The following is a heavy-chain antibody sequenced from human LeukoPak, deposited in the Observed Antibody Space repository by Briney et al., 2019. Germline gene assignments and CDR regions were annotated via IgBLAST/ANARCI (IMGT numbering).Heavy chain of an antibody. V-gene: IGHV3-23*01. J-gene: IGHJ5*02. CDR3: ARGMTRSGFDP. Sequence: PGGSLRLSCAASGFTFSDYYMSWVRQAPGKGLEWVSGISGSGGSTYYADSVKGRFTISRDNSKNTLYLQMNSLRAEDTALYYCARGMTRSGFDPWGQGTLVTVSS. D-gene: IGHD3-3*01. CDR2: ISGSGGST. CDR1: GFTFSDYY.